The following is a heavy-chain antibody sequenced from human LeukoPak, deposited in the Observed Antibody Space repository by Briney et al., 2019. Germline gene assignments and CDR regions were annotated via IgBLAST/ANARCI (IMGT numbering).Heavy chain of an antibody. CDR3: TRALRGGELSQGD. CDR2: ISSSSSYI. J-gene: IGHJ4*02. D-gene: IGHD3-16*02. CDR1: GFTFSSYS. V-gene: IGHV3-21*01. Sequence: PGGSLRLSCAASGFTFSSYSMNWVRQAPGKGLEWVSSISSSSSYIYYADSVKGRFTISRDNAKNSLYLQMNSLRAEDTAVYYCTRALRGGELSQGDWSQGTLVTVSS.